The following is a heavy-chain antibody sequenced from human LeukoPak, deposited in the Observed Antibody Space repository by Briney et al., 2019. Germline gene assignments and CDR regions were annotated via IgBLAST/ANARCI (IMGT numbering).Heavy chain of an antibody. V-gene: IGHV3-74*01. CDR2: INTDGRTT. Sequence: QAGESLRLSCVSSGFTFSSYWMHWVRQAPGKGLVWVSRINTDGRTTTYADSVKGRFTISRDNAKNTLYLQMNSLRAEDTAVYYCVRSAFLTTEFYFDYWGQGTLVTVSS. CDR1: GFTFSSYW. D-gene: IGHD4-11*01. J-gene: IGHJ4*02. CDR3: VRSAFLTTEFYFDY.